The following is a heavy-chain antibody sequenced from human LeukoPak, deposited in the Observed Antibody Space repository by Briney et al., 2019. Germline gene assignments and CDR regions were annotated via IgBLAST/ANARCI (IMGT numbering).Heavy chain of an antibody. D-gene: IGHD2-15*01. CDR1: GFTFSSYA. CDR3: AKVSFFVVAAYFDY. Sequence: GGSLRLSCAASGFTFSSYAMHWVRQAPGKGLQYVSLISSDGGSTYYANSVKGRFTISRDNSKNTLYLQMGSLRTEDMGVYYCAKVSFFVVAAYFDYWGQGTLVTVSS. CDR2: ISSDGGST. J-gene: IGHJ4*02. V-gene: IGHV3-64*01.